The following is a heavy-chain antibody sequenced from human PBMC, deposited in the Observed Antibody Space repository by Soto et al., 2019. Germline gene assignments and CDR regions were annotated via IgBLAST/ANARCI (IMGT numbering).Heavy chain of an antibody. D-gene: IGHD3-16*01. J-gene: IGHJ6*02. CDR1: GGSISSSSYY. Sequence: QLQLQESGPGLVKPSETLSLTCTVSGGSISSSSYYWGWIRQPPGKGLEWIGSIYYSGYTYYNPSLKSRVTIAVDTSKHQFSLKLSSVTAAATAVYYCARHNGPLYVGYYYDMDVWGQGTTVTVSS. CDR2: IYYSGYT. CDR3: ARHNGPLYVGYYYDMDV. V-gene: IGHV4-39*01.